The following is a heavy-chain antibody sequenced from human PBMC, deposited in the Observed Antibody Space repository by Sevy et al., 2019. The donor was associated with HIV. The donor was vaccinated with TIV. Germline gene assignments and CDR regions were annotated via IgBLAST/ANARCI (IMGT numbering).Heavy chain of an antibody. CDR3: AKDLVSITSRQGYFDY. J-gene: IGHJ4*02. D-gene: IGHD6-6*01. V-gene: IGHV3-23*01. CDR2: ISGTGLST. Sequence: GGSLRLSCAASGFIFSNYAMNWVRQAPGKGLEWVSTISGTGLSTYYGDSVKGRFTISRDNSKNTLYLQMNSLRADDTAIYYCAKDLVSITSRQGYFDYWGQGTLVTVSS. CDR1: GFIFSNYA.